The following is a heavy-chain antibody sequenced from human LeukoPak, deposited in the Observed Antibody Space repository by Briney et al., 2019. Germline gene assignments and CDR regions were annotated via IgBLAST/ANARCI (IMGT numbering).Heavy chain of an antibody. CDR2: IKSKSVGGTT. CDR1: GFTFNNAW. Sequence: GGSLRLSCAASGFTFNNAWMNWVRQAPGKGLEWVGRIKSKSVGGTTDYAAPVKGRFTISRDDSRNTVYLQMNSLKVEDTAVYYCTSHAAFDPWGQGTLVTVSS. V-gene: IGHV3-15*01. CDR3: TSHAAFDP. J-gene: IGHJ5*02.